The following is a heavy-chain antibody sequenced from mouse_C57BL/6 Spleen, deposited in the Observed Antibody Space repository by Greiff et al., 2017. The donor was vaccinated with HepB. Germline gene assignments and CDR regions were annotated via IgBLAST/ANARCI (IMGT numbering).Heavy chain of an antibody. CDR1: GYTFTSYW. CDR2: INPSSGYT. CDR3: ARSAQATPCAY. Sequence: QVQLQQSGAELAKPGASVKLSCKASGYTFTSYWMHWVKQRPGQGLEWIGYINPSSGYTKYNQKFKDKATLTADKSSRTAYMQLSSLTYEDSAVYYCARSAQATPCAYWGQGTLVTVSA. V-gene: IGHV1-7*01. J-gene: IGHJ3*01. D-gene: IGHD3-2*02.